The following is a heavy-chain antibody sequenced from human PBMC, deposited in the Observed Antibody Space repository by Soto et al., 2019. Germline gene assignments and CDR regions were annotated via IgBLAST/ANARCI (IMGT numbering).Heavy chain of an antibody. V-gene: IGHV1-3*04. D-gene: IGHD3-9*01. J-gene: IGHJ5*02. CDR3: ARAYYDALAGRYCDP. CDR1: GYSFTEFG. Sequence: QIHLVQSGADVKKPGASVTISCQTAGYSFTEFGLHWVRQAPAHRLEWLGWVNTGNGDTRYSQNLKGSITITGDTAATTAYMQLNSLRSEDTAVYYCARAYYDALAGRYCDPWGQGTLITVSS. CDR2: VNTGNGDT.